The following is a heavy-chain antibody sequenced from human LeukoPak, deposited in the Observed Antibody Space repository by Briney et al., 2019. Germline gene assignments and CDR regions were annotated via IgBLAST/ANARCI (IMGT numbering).Heavy chain of an antibody. CDR1: GFTFIIDG. CDR3: ARDCHLYDYYYYGMDG. V-gene: IGHV3-33*01. CDR2: IWYVGSNK. Sequence: GGSLRLSGASSGFTFIIDGMRWVHQAPGKGLEWVAVIWYVGSNKYYADSVKGRFTISRYNSKTTLYLQMNSLRAEDTAVYYCARDCHLYDYYYYGMDGWGQGTTVTVSS. J-gene: IGHJ6*02. D-gene: IGHD2-2*02.